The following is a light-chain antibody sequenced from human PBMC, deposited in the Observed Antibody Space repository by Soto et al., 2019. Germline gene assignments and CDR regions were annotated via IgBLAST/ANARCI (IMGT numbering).Light chain of an antibody. CDR2: KAS. CDR3: QQYNSYSS. V-gene: IGKV1-5*03. Sequence: DIQMTQSPSTLSGSVGDRVAITCRASQSVLSWLAWYQQKPGEAPKLLIYKASTLESGVPSRFSGSGSGTEFTLTISSLQPDDFATYYCQQYNSYSSFGQGTKVDIK. CDR1: QSVLSW. J-gene: IGKJ1*01.